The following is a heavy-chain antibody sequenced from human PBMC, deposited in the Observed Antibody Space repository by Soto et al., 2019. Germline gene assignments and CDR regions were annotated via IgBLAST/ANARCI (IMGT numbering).Heavy chain of an antibody. CDR3: ARKDKSGYFNWFDP. Sequence: GESLKISCRTSGYKFTSSWIAWVRQMPGKGLEWMGIIFPSDSDTRYSPSFQGQVTISADRSTSTVFLQWASLKASDTAVYFCARKDKSGYFNWFDPWRQGTLVTVSS. D-gene: IGHD3-22*01. CDR2: IFPSDSDT. CDR1: GYKFTSSW. J-gene: IGHJ5*02. V-gene: IGHV5-51*01.